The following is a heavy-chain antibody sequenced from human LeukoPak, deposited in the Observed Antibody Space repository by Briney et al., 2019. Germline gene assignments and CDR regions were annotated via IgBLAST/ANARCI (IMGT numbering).Heavy chain of an antibody. J-gene: IGHJ4*02. CDR3: ARLTYFDWLSPSYFDY. Sequence: SETLSLTCTVSGGSISSYYWSWIRQPPGEGLEWIGYIYYSGSTNYNPSLKSRVTISVDTSKNQFSLKLSSVTAADTAVYYCARLTYFDWLSPSYFDYWGQGTLVTVSS. V-gene: IGHV4-59*08. D-gene: IGHD3-9*01. CDR2: IYYSGST. CDR1: GGSISSYY.